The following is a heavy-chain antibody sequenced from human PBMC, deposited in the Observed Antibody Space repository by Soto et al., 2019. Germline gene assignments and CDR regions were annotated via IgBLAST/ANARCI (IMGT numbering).Heavy chain of an antibody. CDR3: ARDGVYSSSGYYYGMDV. Sequence: PGGSLRLSCAASGFTFSDYYMSWIRQAPGKWLEWVSYISSSGSTIYYADSVKGRFTISRDNAKNSLYLQMNSLRAEDTAVYYCARDGVYSSSGYYYGMDVWGQXTTVTLSS. CDR1: GFTFSDYY. V-gene: IGHV3-11*01. CDR2: ISSSGSTI. J-gene: IGHJ6*02. D-gene: IGHD6-6*01.